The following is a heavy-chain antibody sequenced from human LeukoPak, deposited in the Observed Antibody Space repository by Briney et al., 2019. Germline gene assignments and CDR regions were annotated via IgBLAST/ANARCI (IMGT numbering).Heavy chain of an antibody. V-gene: IGHV5-10-1*01. D-gene: IGHD3-10*01. CDR2: IDPSDSYT. CDR3: ARLAMVRGVDPDY. J-gene: IGHJ4*02. CDR1: GYSFTSFW. Sequence: GESLKISCKGSGYSFTSFWITWVRQMPGKGLEWMGKIDPSDSYTNYSPSFQGHVTISADKSISTAYLQWSGLKASDTAMYYCARLAMVRGVDPDYWGQGTLVTVSS.